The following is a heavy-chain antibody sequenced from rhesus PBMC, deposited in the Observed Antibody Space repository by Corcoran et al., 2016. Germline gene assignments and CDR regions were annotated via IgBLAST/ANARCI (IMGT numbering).Heavy chain of an antibody. D-gene: IGHD3-3*01. CDR2: IRSSGST. Sequence: QVQLQQWGEGLVKPSETLSLTCAVYGGSISSNYWSWIRQPPGKVLEGIGRIRSSGSTNYNPSLKSRVTISIETSKNQFFLKMSSVTAADSAVYYFARDQVDFWTGYYHDYWGQGVLVTVSS. J-gene: IGHJ4*01. CDR3: ARDQVDFWTGYYHDY. V-gene: IGHV4-160*01. CDR1: GGSISSNY.